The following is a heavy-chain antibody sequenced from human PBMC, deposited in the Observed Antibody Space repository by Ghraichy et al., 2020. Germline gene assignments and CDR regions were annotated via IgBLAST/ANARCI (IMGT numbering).Heavy chain of an antibody. D-gene: IGHD6-19*01. Sequence: GESLNISCVASGFTFSTYALSWVRQAPGKGLQWVSSISGRNAGTYYSDSVKGRFTISRDNSRNTLYLQMNSLRAEDTAVYYCAKDTAVAEDDWYFDLRGRGTLVTVSS. CDR1: GFTFSTYA. V-gene: IGHV3-23*01. J-gene: IGHJ2*01. CDR3: AKDTAVAEDDWYFDL. CDR2: ISGRNAGT.